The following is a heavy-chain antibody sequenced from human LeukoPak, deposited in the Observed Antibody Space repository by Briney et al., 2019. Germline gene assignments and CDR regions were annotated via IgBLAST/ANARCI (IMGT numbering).Heavy chain of an antibody. CDR2: INEDGSEK. Sequence: PGGSLRLSCATSGFTFSNYWMSWVRQLPGKGLEWVANINEDGSEKYYVDSVKGRFTISRDNAKNSLYVEMISLRAEDTAVYYCARAGSKGSSDYWGQGTLVTVSS. D-gene: IGHD2-15*01. CDR3: ARAGSKGSSDY. V-gene: IGHV3-7*01. CDR1: GFTFSNYW. J-gene: IGHJ4*02.